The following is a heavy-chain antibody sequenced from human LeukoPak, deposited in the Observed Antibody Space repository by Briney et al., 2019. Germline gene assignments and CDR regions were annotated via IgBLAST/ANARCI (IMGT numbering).Heavy chain of an antibody. Sequence: SETLSLTCTVSGGSISSYYWSWIRQPPGKGLEWIGYIYYSGSTNYNPSLKSRVTISVDTSKNQFSLKLSSVTAADTAVYYCARGIVDTAMVTRYYFDYWGQGTLVTVSS. V-gene: IGHV4-59*01. J-gene: IGHJ4*02. CDR3: ARGIVDTAMVTRYYFDY. CDR1: GGSISSYY. CDR2: IYYSGST. D-gene: IGHD5-18*01.